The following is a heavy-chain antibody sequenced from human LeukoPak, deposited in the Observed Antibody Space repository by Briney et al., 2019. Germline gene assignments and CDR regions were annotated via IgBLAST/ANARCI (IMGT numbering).Heavy chain of an antibody. D-gene: IGHD3-22*01. J-gene: IGHJ4*02. Sequence: SQTLSLTCTVSGGSISSGSYYWSWIRQPAGKGLEWIGRIYYSGSTYYNPSLKSRVTISVDTSKNQFSLKLSSVTAADTAVYYCARDHRYYDSSGYYWVWGQGTLVTVSS. CDR2: IYYSGST. CDR1: GGSISSGSYY. V-gene: IGHV4-61*02. CDR3: ARDHRYYDSSGYYWV.